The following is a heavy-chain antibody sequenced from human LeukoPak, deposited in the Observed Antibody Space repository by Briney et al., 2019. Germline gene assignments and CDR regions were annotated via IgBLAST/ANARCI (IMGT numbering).Heavy chain of an antibody. CDR1: GFTFSSYA. CDR3: ARAPPMTTVVMGDAFDI. Sequence: GGSLRLSCAASGFTFSSYAMHWVRQAPGKGLEYVSAISSNGGSTYYANSVKGRFTISRDNSKNTLYLQMGSLRAEDMAVYYCARAPPMTTVVMGDAFDIWGQGTMVTVSS. J-gene: IGHJ3*02. CDR2: ISSNGGST. D-gene: IGHD4-23*01. V-gene: IGHV3-64*01.